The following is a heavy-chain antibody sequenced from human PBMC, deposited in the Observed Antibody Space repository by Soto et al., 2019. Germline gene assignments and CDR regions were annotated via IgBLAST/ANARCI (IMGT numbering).Heavy chain of an antibody. CDR3: AREGVHNYNEYYFDY. J-gene: IGHJ4*02. D-gene: IGHD3-22*01. V-gene: IGHV3-21*06. CDR1: GFTFSYYA. Sequence: PGGSLRLSCAASGFTFSYYALHWVRRAPGKGLEWVSSISGIRDYIRYADSVKGRFTISRDNAKTSLYLRMNSLTAEDTAVYYCAREGVHNYNEYYFDYWGQGTLVTVSS. CDR2: ISGIRDYI.